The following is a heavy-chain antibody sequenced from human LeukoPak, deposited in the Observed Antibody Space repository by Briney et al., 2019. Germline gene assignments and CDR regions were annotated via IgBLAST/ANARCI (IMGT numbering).Heavy chain of an antibody. CDR3: ARLSPLYGMDV. CDR1: GGSISSSSYY. Sequence: SETLSLTCTVSGGSISSSSYYWSWIRQPPGKGLEWIGYIYYSGSTNYNPSLKSRVTISVDTSKNQFSLKLSSVTAADTAVYYCARLSPLYGMDVWGQGTTATVSS. CDR2: IYYSGST. J-gene: IGHJ6*02. V-gene: IGHV4-61*05.